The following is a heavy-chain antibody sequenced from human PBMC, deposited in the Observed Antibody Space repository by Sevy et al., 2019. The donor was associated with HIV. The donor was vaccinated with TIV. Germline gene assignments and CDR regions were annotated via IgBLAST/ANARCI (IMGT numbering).Heavy chain of an antibody. CDR2: ISAYNGNT. Sequence: ASVKVSCKASGYTFTSYGISWVRQAPGQGLEWMGWISAYNGNTNYAQKLQGRVTMTTDTSTSTAYMELRSLRSDDTAVYYCAIGYFSGYDLTAPFDYWGQGTLVTVSS. D-gene: IGHD5-12*01. J-gene: IGHJ4*02. CDR3: AIGYFSGYDLTAPFDY. V-gene: IGHV1-18*01. CDR1: GYTFTSYG.